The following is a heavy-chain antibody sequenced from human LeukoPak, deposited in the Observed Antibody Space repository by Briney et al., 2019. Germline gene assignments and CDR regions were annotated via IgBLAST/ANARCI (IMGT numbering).Heavy chain of an antibody. J-gene: IGHJ4*02. V-gene: IGHV4-31*03. CDR1: GGSIGSGAYY. CDR2: IYYSGST. CDR3: ARDLGDGYLANDY. D-gene: IGHD5-24*01. Sequence: SQTLSLPCPFSGGSIGSGAYYWSWIRQHPGKGLEWIGYIYYSGSTYYNPSLKSRVTISVDASKNQFSLKLSSVTAADTAVYYCARDLGDGYLANDYWGQGTLVTVSS.